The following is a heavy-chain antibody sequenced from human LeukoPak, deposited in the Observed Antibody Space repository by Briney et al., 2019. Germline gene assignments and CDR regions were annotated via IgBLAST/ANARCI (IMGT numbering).Heavy chain of an antibody. D-gene: IGHD1-26*01. V-gene: IGHV3-66*01. J-gene: IGHJ3*02. CDR2: IYSGGGT. Sequence: GGSLRLSCAASGFTVSNNYMSWVRQAPGKGLEWVSVIYSGGGTDYADSVKGRFTISRDNSKNTLYLQMNSLRAEDTAVYYCARDSEYSGSFSIWGQGTMVTVSS. CDR1: GFTVSNNY. CDR3: ARDSEYSGSFSI.